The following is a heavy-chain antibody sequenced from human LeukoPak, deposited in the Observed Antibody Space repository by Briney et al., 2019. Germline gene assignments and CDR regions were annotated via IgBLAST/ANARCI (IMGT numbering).Heavy chain of an antibody. Sequence: GGSLRLSCVVSGFTFSRYWMSWVRQAPGKGLEWVANIKEDGSKKDYVDSVKGRFTISRDNAKNSLYLEMSSLRAEDTAVYYCARDEVGGSYAYWGQGTLVTVSS. J-gene: IGHJ4*02. CDR1: GFTFSRYW. V-gene: IGHV3-7*01. CDR3: ARDEVGGSYAY. CDR2: IKEDGSKK. D-gene: IGHD1-26*01.